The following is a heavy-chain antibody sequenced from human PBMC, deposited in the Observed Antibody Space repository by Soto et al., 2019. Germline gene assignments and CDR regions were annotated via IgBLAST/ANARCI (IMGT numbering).Heavy chain of an antibody. J-gene: IGHJ4*02. Sequence: EVQLLESGGGLVQPGGSLTLSCAASGFTFSTFAMSWVRQAPGKGLEWVSAISGSGGGTYYADSVKGRFTISRDNSKNTLYLQMKRLRAEETAVYYCAKESTYYDFRSAYSYWAQGTLVTVS. CDR2: ISGSGGGT. V-gene: IGHV3-23*01. D-gene: IGHD3-3*01. CDR1: GFTFSTFA. CDR3: AKESTYYDFRSAYSY.